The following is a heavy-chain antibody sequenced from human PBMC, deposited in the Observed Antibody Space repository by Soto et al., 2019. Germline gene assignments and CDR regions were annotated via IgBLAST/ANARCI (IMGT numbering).Heavy chain of an antibody. D-gene: IGHD3-3*01. V-gene: IGHV3-9*01. J-gene: IGHJ4*02. CDR1: GFTFDDYA. CDR2: ISWNSGSI. CDR3: AKDSGSGYYFHYFDY. Sequence: GGSLRLSCAASGFTFDDYAMHWVRQTPGKGLEWVSGISWNSGSIGYADSVKGRFTISRDNAKNSLYLQMNSLRAEDTALYYCAKDSGSGYYFHYFDYWGQGTLVTVSS.